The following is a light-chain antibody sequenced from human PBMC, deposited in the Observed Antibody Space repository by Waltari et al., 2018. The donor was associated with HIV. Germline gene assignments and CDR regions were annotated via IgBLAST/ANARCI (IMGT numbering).Light chain of an antibody. Sequence: QSVLNQSPSASGTPGQRVIISCSGSSSNIASNTVTWYQQFPGTAPKLLIYSYGQRPSGVPERFSGSKSVTSASLAISGLRSEDEADYYCATWDDSLNAWVFGGGTKLTVL. CDR2: SYG. CDR3: ATWDDSLNAWV. CDR1: SSNIASNT. J-gene: IGLJ3*02. V-gene: IGLV1-44*01.